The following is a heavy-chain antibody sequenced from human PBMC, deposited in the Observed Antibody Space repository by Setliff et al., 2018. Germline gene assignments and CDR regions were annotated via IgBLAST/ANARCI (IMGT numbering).Heavy chain of an antibody. J-gene: IGHJ4*02. CDR1: GGSFSSFY. CDR3: AKFGPLDLTGDWAFDN. V-gene: IGHV4-34*01. Sequence: PSETLSLTCAVYGGSFSSFYWSWIRQPPGKGLEWIGEINHSGTTNYNPSLKSRVTISVDTSKKQFSLKLSSVTAADTAVYYCAKFGPLDLTGDWAFDNWGQGTRVTVSS. CDR2: INHSGTT. D-gene: IGHD7-27*01.